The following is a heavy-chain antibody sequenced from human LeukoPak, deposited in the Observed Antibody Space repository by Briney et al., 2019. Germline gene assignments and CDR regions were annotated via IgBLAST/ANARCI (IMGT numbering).Heavy chain of an antibody. D-gene: IGHD5-18*01. Sequence: GGSLRLSCAASGFTFSDYYMSWIRQAPGKGLEWVSYISSSGSTIYYADSVKGRFTISRDNAKNSLYLQMNSLRAEDTAVYYCLVDTAMVTGNWFDPWGQGTLITVSS. CDR1: GFTFSDYY. V-gene: IGHV3-11*01. J-gene: IGHJ5*02. CDR2: ISSSGSTI. CDR3: LVDTAMVTGNWFDP.